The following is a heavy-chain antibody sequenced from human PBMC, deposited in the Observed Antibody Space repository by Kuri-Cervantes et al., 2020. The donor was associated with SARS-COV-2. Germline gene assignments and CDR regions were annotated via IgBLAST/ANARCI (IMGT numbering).Heavy chain of an antibody. CDR1: GYSFTSYW. V-gene: IGHV5-10-1*01. D-gene: IGHD6-6*01. Sequence: GESLKISCKGSGYSFTSYWISWVRQMPGKGLEWMGRIDPSDSYTNYSPSFQGHATISADKSISTAYLQWSSLKASDTAMYYCARGVAARPNYYYYDMDVWGQGTTVTVSS. CDR3: ARGVAARPNYYYYDMDV. J-gene: IGHJ6*02. CDR2: IDPSDSYT.